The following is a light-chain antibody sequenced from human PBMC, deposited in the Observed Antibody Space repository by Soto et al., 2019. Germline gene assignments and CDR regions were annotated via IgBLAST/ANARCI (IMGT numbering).Light chain of an antibody. CDR1: TNDVGVYNY. CDR3: SSYTSSITLI. CDR2: EVI. J-gene: IGLJ2*01. Sequence: QSALTQPASVSGSPGQSITISCTGTTNDVGVYNYVSWYQQHPGQAPRLLIYEVIKRPSGVSSRFSGSKSANTASLTISGLQAEDEADYYCSSYTSSITLIFGGGTKLTVL. V-gene: IGLV2-14*01.